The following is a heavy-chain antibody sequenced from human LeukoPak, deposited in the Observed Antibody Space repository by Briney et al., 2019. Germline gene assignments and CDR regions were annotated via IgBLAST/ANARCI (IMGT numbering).Heavy chain of an antibody. J-gene: IGHJ4*02. Sequence: PSETLSLTCAVYGGSFSGYYWSWIRQPPGKGLEWIGEINHSGGTKYNPSLKSRVTISVDTSKNQFSLKLSSVTAADTAVYYCARGPLIAYYFGYWGQGTLVTVSS. CDR3: ARGPLIAYYFGY. V-gene: IGHV4-34*01. CDR2: INHSGGT. D-gene: IGHD2-21*01. CDR1: GGSFSGYY.